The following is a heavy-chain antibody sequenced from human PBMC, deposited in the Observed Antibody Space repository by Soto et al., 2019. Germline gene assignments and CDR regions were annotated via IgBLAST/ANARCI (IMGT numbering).Heavy chain of an antibody. CDR3: ARDRWLATADYYYYGMDV. D-gene: IGHD6-19*01. CDR1: GFTFSSYG. CDR2: IWYDGSNK. J-gene: IGHJ6*02. V-gene: IGHV3-33*01. Sequence: GGSLRLSCAASGFTFSSYGMHWVRQAPGKGLEWVAVIWYDGSNKYYADSVKGRFTISRDNSKNTLYLQMNSPRAEDTAVYYCARDRWLATADYYYYGMDVWGQGTTVTVSS.